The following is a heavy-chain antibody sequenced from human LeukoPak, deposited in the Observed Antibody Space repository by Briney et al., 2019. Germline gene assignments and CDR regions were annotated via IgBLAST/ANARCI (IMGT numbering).Heavy chain of an antibody. CDR2: IWYDGSNK. Sequence: GSLRLSCAASGFTFSSYGMHWVRQAPGKGLEWVAVIWYDGSNKYYADPVKGRFTISRDNSKNTLYLQMNSLRAEDTAVYYCARERYSGSFDYWGQGTLVTVSS. CDR3: ARERYSGSFDY. D-gene: IGHD1-26*01. J-gene: IGHJ4*02. V-gene: IGHV3-33*01. CDR1: GFTFSSYG.